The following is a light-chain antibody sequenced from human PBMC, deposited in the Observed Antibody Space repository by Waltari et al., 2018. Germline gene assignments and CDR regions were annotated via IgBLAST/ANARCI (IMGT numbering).Light chain of an antibody. V-gene: IGLV2-23*02. Sequence: QSALTQPASVSGSPGQSITISCTGSRTDIGPYNVVSWYQHHPGKAPKLIIYGVTNRPSGVSNRFSGSKSGNTASLTISGLQTEDEADYYCCSYAGSMVFGGGTKLTVL. CDR3: CSYAGSMV. CDR1: RTDIGPYNV. J-gene: IGLJ2*01. CDR2: GVT.